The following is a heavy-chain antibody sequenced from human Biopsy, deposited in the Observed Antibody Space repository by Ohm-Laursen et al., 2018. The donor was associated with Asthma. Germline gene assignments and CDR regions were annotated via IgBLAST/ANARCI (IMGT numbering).Heavy chain of an antibody. V-gene: IGHV3-23*01. CDR3: AKDWKSLYVQYFFEY. CDR2: ISGDAQRT. J-gene: IGHJ4*02. CDR1: GFTFSSYA. Sequence: SLRLSCAASGFTFSSYALSWVRQAPGKGLEWVSGISGDAQRTYYEDSVKGRFTISRDNSKNTIYLQLNSLRAEDTAVYYCAKDWKSLYVQYFFEYWGQGTLVTVPS. D-gene: IGHD5/OR15-5a*01.